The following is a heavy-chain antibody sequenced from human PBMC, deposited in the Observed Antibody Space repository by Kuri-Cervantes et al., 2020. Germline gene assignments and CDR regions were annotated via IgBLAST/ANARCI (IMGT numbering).Heavy chain of an antibody. Sequence: GESLKIPCAASGFTFSSYGMHWVRQAPGKGLEWVAVIWYDGSNKYYADSVKGRFTISRDNSKNTLYLQMNSLRAEDTAVYYCARDSFRGRIAVAGRADAFDIWGQGTVVTVSS. CDR3: ARDSFRGRIAVAGRADAFDI. V-gene: IGHV3-33*01. D-gene: IGHD6-19*01. J-gene: IGHJ3*02. CDR1: GFTFSSYG. CDR2: IWYDGSNK.